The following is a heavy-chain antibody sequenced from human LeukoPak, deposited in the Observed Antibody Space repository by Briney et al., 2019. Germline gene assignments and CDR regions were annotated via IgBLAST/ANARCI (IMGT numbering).Heavy chain of an antibody. CDR3: AREKSTSAFDI. V-gene: IGHV4-39*07. CDR2: VYYSGST. Sequence: PSETLSLTCTVSDGSISSSSYYWVWIRQPPGKGLEWIGSVYYSGSTYYNPSLKSRVTISVDTSKNQFSLKLSSVTAADTAVYYCAREKSTSAFDIWGQGTMVTVSS. J-gene: IGHJ3*02. CDR1: DGSISSSSYY.